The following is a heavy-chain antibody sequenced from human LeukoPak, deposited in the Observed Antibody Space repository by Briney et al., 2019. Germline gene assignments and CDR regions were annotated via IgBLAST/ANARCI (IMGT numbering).Heavy chain of an antibody. J-gene: IGHJ4*02. CDR3: AGFPLTSLQLLPFYL. CDR2: IYTSGST. Sequence: SETLSLTCTVSGGSISTYYWSWIRQPAGKGLEWIGRIYTSGSTNYNPSLKSRVTMSVDTSKNQFSLKLSSVPPADAAVYYCAGFPLTSLQLLPFYLWGQGTLVTVSS. D-gene: IGHD2-15*01. CDR1: GGSISTYY. V-gene: IGHV4-4*07.